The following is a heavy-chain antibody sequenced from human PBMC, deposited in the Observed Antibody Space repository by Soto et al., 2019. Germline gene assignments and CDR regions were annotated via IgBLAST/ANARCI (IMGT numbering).Heavy chain of an antibody. CDR3: ARGRGYYDSSGYRLDYFQY. J-gene: IGHJ1*01. Sequence: SETLSLTCAVSGGSISSGGYSWSWIRQPPGKGLEWIGYIYHSGTTFYNPSLESRVTISVDRSKNQFSLKLSSVTAADTAVYYCARGRGYYDSSGYRLDYFQYWGQGTLVT. D-gene: IGHD3-22*01. CDR1: GGSISSGGYS. V-gene: IGHV4-30-2*01. CDR2: IYHSGTT.